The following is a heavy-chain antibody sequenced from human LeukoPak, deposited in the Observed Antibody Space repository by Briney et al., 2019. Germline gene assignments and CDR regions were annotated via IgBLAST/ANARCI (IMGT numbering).Heavy chain of an antibody. J-gene: IGHJ3*02. Sequence: SETLSLTCTVSGGSISSGGYYWSWIRQHPGKGLEWIGYIYYSGSTYYNPSLKSRVTISVDTSKNQFSLKLSSVTAADTAVYYCARDLTYYDILTGYPHDAFDIWGQGTMVTVSS. CDR2: IYYSGST. D-gene: IGHD3-9*01. V-gene: IGHV4-31*03. CDR1: GGSISSGGYY. CDR3: ARDLTYYDILTGYPHDAFDI.